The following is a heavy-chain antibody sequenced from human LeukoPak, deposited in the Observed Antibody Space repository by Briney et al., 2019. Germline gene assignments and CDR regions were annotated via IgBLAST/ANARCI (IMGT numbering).Heavy chain of an antibody. CDR3: ASSAGYCGGDCHQGVDY. V-gene: IGHV4-4*02. J-gene: IGHJ4*02. CDR1: GGSISSSNW. CDR2: IYHSGST. D-gene: IGHD2-21*02. Sequence: ASETLSLTCAVSGGSISSSNWWSWVRQPPGKGLEWIGEIYHSGSTNYNPSLKSRVTISVDTSKNQFSLKLSSVTAADTAVYYCASSAGYCGGDCHQGVDYWGQGTLVTVSS.